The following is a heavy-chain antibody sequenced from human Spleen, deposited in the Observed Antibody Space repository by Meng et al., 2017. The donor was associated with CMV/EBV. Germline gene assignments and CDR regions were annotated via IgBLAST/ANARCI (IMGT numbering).Heavy chain of an antibody. CDR1: SLA. Sequence: SLAISLWRKAAGQGLEGMGGIIPSFGKGNEEQKFQGRVTITTEESPSKAYMELSSLRSEDTAVYYCARASSPDNNIAAVPCYGMDVWGQGTTVTVSS. J-gene: IGHJ6*02. V-gene: IGHV1-69*05. CDR3: ARASSPDNNIAAVPCYGMDV. D-gene: IGHD6-13*01. CDR2: IIPSFGKG.